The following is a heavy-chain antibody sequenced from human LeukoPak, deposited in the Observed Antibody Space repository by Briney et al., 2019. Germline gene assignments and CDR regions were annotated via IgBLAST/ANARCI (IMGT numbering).Heavy chain of an antibody. CDR2: IVVGSGNT. Sequence: GTSVKVSCKASGFTFTSSAVQWVRQARGQRLEWIGWIVVGSGNTNYAQKFQERVTITRDMSTSTAYMELSRLRSDDTAVYYCARAPFQYYDFWSGPPDHWGQGTLVTVSS. D-gene: IGHD3-3*01. CDR1: GFTFTSSA. CDR3: ARAPFQYYDFWSGPPDH. J-gene: IGHJ4*02. V-gene: IGHV1-58*01.